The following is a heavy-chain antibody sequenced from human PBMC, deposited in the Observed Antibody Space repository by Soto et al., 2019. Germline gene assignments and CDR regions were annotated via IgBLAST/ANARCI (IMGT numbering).Heavy chain of an antibody. V-gene: IGHV3-7*01. J-gene: IGHJ4*02. CDR2: IKEDGSEK. D-gene: IGHD3-10*01. CDR3: ARERYYYGSGDY. CDR1: GFTFSSYW. Sequence: GGSLRLSCAASGFTFSSYWMSWVRQAPGKGLEWVANIKEDGSEKNYVDSVKSQFTISRDNAKNSLYLQMNSLRAEDTAVYYGARERYYYGSGDYWGQGTLVTVSS.